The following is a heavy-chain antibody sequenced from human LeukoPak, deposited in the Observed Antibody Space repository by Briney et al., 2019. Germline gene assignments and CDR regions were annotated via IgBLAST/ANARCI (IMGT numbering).Heavy chain of an antibody. CDR1: GFTFSRYG. J-gene: IGHJ6*02. CDR3: AKERVNRDYVYYYHGMDV. Sequence: GGSLRLSCAASGFTFSRYGMHWVRQAQGKGLEWVAVPLSVGNNKHYADSRKDLFTISRDNSEHTLYLQINSLRADDTCVFYCAKERVNRDYVYYYHGMDVWGQGTTVTVS. D-gene: IGHD4-17*01. V-gene: IGHV3-30*18. CDR2: PLSVGNNK.